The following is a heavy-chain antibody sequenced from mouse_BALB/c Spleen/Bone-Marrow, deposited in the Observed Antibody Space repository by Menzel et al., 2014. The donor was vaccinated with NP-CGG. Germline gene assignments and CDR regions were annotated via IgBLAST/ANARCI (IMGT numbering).Heavy chain of an antibody. J-gene: IGHJ3*01. Sequence: EVHLVESGGGLVQPGDSLRLSCATSGFTFSDFYMEWVRQPPGKRLEWIAASRNKAKYYTTEYSASVKGRFIVSRDTSQSVLYLQVNALRAEDTAIYYCARDVGYGNYFVYWGQGTLVTVSA. CDR2: SRNKAKYYTT. V-gene: IGHV7-1*02. D-gene: IGHD2-10*02. CDR1: GFTFSDFY. CDR3: ARDVGYGNYFVY.